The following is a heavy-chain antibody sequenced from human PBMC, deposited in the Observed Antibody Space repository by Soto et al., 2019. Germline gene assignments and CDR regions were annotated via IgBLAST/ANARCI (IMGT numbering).Heavy chain of an antibody. V-gene: IGHV4-34*01. CDR1: GGSFSGYY. CDR3: ARVWSSSSAFDY. D-gene: IGHD6-6*01. Sequence: SETLSLTCAVYGGSFSGYYWSWIRQPPGKGLEWIGEINHSGSTNYNPSLKSRVTISVDTSKNQFSLKLSSVTAADTAVYYCARVWSSSSAFDYWGQGTLVTVSS. J-gene: IGHJ4*02. CDR2: INHSGST.